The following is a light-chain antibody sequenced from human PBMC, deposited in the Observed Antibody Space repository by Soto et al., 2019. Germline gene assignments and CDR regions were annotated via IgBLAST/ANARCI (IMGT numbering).Light chain of an antibody. CDR1: QSVSSN. CDR3: QQYNNWLMYT. V-gene: IGKV3-15*01. J-gene: IGKJ2*01. Sequence: EIVMTQSPAPLSVSPGERAPLSCRASQSVSSNLAWYQQKPGQAPRLLIYGASTRATGIPARFSGSGSGTEFTLTISSLQSEDFAVYYCQQYNNWLMYTFGQGTKLEIK. CDR2: GAS.